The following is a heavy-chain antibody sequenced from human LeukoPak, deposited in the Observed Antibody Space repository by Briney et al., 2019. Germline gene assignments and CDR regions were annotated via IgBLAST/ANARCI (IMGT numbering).Heavy chain of an antibody. J-gene: IGHJ5*02. CDR3: ARDRVLRYFDWVALNWFDP. CDR1: GGSISSSSYY. V-gene: IGHV4-39*07. CDR2: IYYSGST. D-gene: IGHD3-9*01. Sequence: PSETLSLTCTVSGGSISSSSYYWGWIRQPPGKGLEWIGSIYYSGSTNYNPSLKSRVTMSVDTSKNQFSLKLSSVTAADTAVYYCARDRVLRYFDWVALNWFDPWGQGTLVTVSS.